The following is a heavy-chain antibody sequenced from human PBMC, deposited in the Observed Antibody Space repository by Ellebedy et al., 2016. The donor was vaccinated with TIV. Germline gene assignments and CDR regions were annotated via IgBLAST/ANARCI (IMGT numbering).Heavy chain of an antibody. Sequence: GESLKISCVASGFTFDSYAMHWVRQAPGKGLEWLAVIYNHAATYYADSVKGRFTISRDNSKNTLYLQMNSLRAEDTAVYYCARGFRFGMDVWGQGTTVTVSS. CDR3: ARGFRFGMDV. D-gene: IGHD3-10*01. CDR2: IYNHAAT. CDR1: GFTFDSYA. V-gene: IGHV3-66*01. J-gene: IGHJ6*02.